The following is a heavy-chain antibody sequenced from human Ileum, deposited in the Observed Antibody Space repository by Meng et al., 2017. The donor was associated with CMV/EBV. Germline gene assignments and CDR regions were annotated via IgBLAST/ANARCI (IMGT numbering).Heavy chain of an antibody. CDR2: INEDGTIT. CDR1: GFTFSDYW. V-gene: IGHV3-74*03. J-gene: IGHJ4*01. D-gene: IGHD1-26*01. CDR3: GRDLSGIRDY. Sequence: EVQLVESGGGLVQPGGSLRLSCADSGFTFSDYWMHWVRQVPGEGLVWVSRINEDGTITSYADSVKGRFTIFRDNAKNTLYLQMNSLRADDSAVYYCGRDLSGIRDYWGHGTLGTVDS.